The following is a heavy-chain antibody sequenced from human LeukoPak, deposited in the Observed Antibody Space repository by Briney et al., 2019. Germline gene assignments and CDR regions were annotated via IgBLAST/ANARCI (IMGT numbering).Heavy chain of an antibody. CDR2: IFYTGSA. D-gene: IGHD6-13*01. CDR3: ARSTAAGPSPES. V-gene: IGHV4-59*01. J-gene: IGHJ5*02. Sequence: TSETLSLTCSVSGAYINSYYWIWIRQPPGKGLEWIGYIFYTGSANYNPSLKNRASISLDTSKNQFSLTLRSVTAADTAMYFCARSTAAGPSPESWGQGTLVTVSS. CDR1: GAYINSYY.